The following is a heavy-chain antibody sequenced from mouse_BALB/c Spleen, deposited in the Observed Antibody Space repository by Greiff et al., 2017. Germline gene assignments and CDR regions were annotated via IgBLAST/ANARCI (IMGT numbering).Heavy chain of an antibody. CDR2: INPSNGRT. V-gene: IGHV1S81*02. Sequence: VQLQQPGAELVKPGASVKLSCKASGYTFTSYWMHWVKQRPGQGLEWIGEINPSNGRTNYNEKFKSKATLTVDKSSSTAYMQLSSLTSEDSAVYYCARSYYGSRLDYWGQGTTLTVSS. CDR3: ARSYYGSRLDY. D-gene: IGHD1-1*01. J-gene: IGHJ2*01. CDR1: GYTFTSYW.